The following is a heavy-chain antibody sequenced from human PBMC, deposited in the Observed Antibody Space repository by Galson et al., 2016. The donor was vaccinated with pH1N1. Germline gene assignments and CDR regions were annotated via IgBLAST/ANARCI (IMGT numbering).Heavy chain of an antibody. Sequence: PALVKPTQTLTLTCTFSGFSLSTSGMCVSWIRQPPGKALEWLALIDWDDNKYYSTSLKTRLTISKDTSKNQVVLTMTNMDPVDTATYYCARNLYGDYSHYFVHWGQGILVTVSS. J-gene: IGHJ4*02. CDR1: GFSLSTSGMC. CDR2: IDWDDNK. V-gene: IGHV2-70*01. D-gene: IGHD4-17*01. CDR3: ARNLYGDYSHYFVH.